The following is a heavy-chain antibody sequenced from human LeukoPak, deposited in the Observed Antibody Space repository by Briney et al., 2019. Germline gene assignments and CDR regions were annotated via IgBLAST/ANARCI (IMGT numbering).Heavy chain of an antibody. CDR3: ARDPPLGAFDI. Sequence: GGSLRLSCAASGFTFSSYSMNWVRQAPGKGLEWVSSISSSSSYIYYADSVKGRFTISRDNAKNSLYLQMNSLRAEDTAVYYCARDPPLGAFDIWGQGTMVTASS. J-gene: IGHJ3*02. CDR2: ISSSSSYI. CDR1: GFTFSSYS. V-gene: IGHV3-21*01. D-gene: IGHD3-16*01.